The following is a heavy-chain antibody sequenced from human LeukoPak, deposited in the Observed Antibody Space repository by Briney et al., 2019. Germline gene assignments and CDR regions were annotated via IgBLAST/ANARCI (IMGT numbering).Heavy chain of an antibody. CDR2: ISGSGGST. CDR3: AKSFRSAGYSSSWYLSSAFDI. Sequence: GGSLRLSCAASGFTFSRYVMSWVRQAPGKGLEWVSAISGSGGSTYYADSVKGRFSISRDNSKNTLYLQMNSLRAEDTAVYYCAKSFRSAGYSSSWYLSSAFDIWGQGTMVTVSS. J-gene: IGHJ3*02. D-gene: IGHD6-13*01. V-gene: IGHV3-23*01. CDR1: GFTFSRYV.